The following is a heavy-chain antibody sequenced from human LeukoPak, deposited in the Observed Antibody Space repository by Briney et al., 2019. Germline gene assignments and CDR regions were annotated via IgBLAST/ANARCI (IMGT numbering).Heavy chain of an antibody. D-gene: IGHD3-10*01. J-gene: IGHJ6*02. CDR2: INHSGST. CDR1: GGSFSGYY. Sequence: SETLSLTRAVYGGSFSGYYWSWIRQPPGKGLEWIGEINHSGSTNYNPSLKSRVTISVDTSKNQFSLKLSSVTAADTAVYYCARAAMVRGVKGTWYYYGMDVWGQGTTVTVSS. CDR3: ARAAMVRGVKGTWYYYGMDV. V-gene: IGHV4-34*01.